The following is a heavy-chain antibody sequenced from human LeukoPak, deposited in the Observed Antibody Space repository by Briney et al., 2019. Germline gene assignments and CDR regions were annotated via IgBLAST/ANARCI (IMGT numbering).Heavy chain of an antibody. J-gene: IGHJ5*02. V-gene: IGHV4-61*02. CDR3: ARGAVAGKPPRNWFDP. CDR1: GGSISSSSYY. CDR2: IYTSGST. D-gene: IGHD6-19*01. Sequence: TLSLTCTVSGGSISSSSYYWSWIRQPAGKGLEWIGRIYTSGSTNYNPSLKSRVTMSVDTSKNQFSLKLSSVTAADTAVYYCARGAVAGKPPRNWFDPWGQGTLVTVSS.